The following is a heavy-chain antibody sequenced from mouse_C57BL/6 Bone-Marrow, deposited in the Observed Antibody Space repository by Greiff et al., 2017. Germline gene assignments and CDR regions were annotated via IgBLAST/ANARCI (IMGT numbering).Heavy chain of an antibody. V-gene: IGHV5-4*01. Sequence: EVKVEESGGGLVKPGGSLKLSCAASGFTFSSYAMSWVRQTPEKRLEWVATISDGGSYTYYPDNVKGRFTISRDNAKNNLYLQMSHLKSEDTAMYYCAREGLNTTPFDYWGQGTTLTVSS. D-gene: IGHD1-1*01. CDR1: GFTFSSYA. J-gene: IGHJ2*01. CDR3: AREGLNTTPFDY. CDR2: ISDGGSYT.